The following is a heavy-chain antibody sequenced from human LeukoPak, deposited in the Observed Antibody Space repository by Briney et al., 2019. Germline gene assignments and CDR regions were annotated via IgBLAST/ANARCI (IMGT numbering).Heavy chain of an antibody. CDR3: AKEVVVAAAYFDH. V-gene: IGHV3-23*01. CDR2: ISGSGYDT. CDR1: GFTFSSYE. D-gene: IGHD2-15*01. J-gene: IGHJ4*02. Sequence: GGSLRLSCAASGFTFSSYEMNWVRQAPGKGLEWVSAISGSGYDTYYADSVRGRFTISRDNSKNTLYLQMNNLRVEDTALYYCAKEVVVAAAYFDHWGQGSLVTVSS.